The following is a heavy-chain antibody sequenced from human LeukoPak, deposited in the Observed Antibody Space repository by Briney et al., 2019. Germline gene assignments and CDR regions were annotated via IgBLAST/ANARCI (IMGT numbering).Heavy chain of an antibody. J-gene: IGHJ4*02. CDR2: ISRDGGST. CDR3: AKVDTAIVLFDY. V-gene: IGHV3-43*02. D-gene: IGHD5-18*01. Sequence: GGSVRLSCAASGFTFDDYAMHWVRQAPGKGLEWVSLISRDGGSTYYADSVKGRFTISRDNSKNSLYLQMNSLRTEDTALYYCAKVDTAIVLFDYWGQGTLLSVSS. CDR1: GFTFDDYA.